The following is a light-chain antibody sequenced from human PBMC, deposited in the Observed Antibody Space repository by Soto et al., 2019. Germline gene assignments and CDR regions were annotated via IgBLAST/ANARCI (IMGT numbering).Light chain of an antibody. Sequence: QPVLTQPPSASGTPGQRVTISCSGSSSNIGRNTVNWYQQLPGTAPKLLIYSNNQRPSGVPDRFSGSKSGTSASLAISGLQSEDEADYHCAAWDDSLNGYVFGTGTKVTVL. V-gene: IGLV1-44*01. J-gene: IGLJ1*01. CDR1: SSNIGRNT. CDR2: SNN. CDR3: AAWDDSLNGYV.